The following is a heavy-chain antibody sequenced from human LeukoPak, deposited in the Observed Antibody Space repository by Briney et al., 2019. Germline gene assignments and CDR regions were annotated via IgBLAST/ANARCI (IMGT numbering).Heavy chain of an antibody. CDR2: IIPIFGTA. Sequence: SVKVSCKASGGTFSSYAISWVRQAPGQGLEWMGGIIPIFGTANYAQRFQGRVTITADESTSTAYMELSSLRSEDTAVYYCARDSLIGGRYYYYGMDVWGQGTTVTVSS. J-gene: IGHJ6*02. D-gene: IGHD3-10*01. V-gene: IGHV1-69*13. CDR1: GGTFSSYA. CDR3: ARDSLIGGRYYYYGMDV.